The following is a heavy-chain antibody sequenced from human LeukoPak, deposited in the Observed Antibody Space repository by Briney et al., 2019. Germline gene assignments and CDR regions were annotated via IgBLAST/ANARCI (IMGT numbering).Heavy chain of an antibody. V-gene: IGHV3-23*01. J-gene: IGHJ4*02. Sequence: GGSLGLSCAASGFTFSSYAMSWVRQAPGKGLEWVSAISGSGGSTYYADSVKGRFTISRDNSKNTLYLQMNSLRAEDTAVYYCAKDRNYDILTGYSYFDYWGQGTLATVSS. CDR3: AKDRNYDILTGYSYFDY. CDR1: GFTFSSYA. CDR2: ISGSGGST. D-gene: IGHD3-9*01.